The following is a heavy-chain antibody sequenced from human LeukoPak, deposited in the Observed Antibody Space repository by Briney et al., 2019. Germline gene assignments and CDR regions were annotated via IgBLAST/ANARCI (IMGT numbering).Heavy chain of an antibody. D-gene: IGHD6-13*01. J-gene: IGHJ4*02. CDR1: GESFSGYY. V-gene: IGHV4-34*01. CDR2: INHSGST. Sequence: SETLSLTCAVCGESFSGYYWSWIRQPPGKALEGIGEINHSGSTNYNPSLKSRVTISVDTSKNQFSLKLSSVTAADTAVYYCARSDGSSSYSDYWGQGTLVTVSS. CDR3: ARSDGSSSYSDY.